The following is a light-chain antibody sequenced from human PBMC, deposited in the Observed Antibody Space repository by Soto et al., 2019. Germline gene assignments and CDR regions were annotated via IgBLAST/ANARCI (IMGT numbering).Light chain of an antibody. CDR1: QGIGER. CDR2: FAS. Sequence: DIEMIQSPSSVSASFGARVPLTCRASQGIGERLAWYQQKPGKVPQLLIYFASTLGSGVPSRFRGSGSGTEFTLTISSLQPEDFATYYCQQYNSYSRTFGQGTKVDIK. CDR3: QQYNSYSRT. V-gene: IGKV1D-16*01. J-gene: IGKJ1*01.